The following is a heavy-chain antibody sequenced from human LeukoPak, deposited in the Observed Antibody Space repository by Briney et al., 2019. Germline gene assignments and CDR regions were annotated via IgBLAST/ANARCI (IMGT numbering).Heavy chain of an antibody. V-gene: IGHV3-23*01. CDR3: ARVXDVXXXXXXXXXXXXXASAXTSLIDS. CDR1: GLTFSSYA. D-gene: IGHD2-2*01. CDR2: ISGSGGST. Sequence: GGSLRLSCAASGLTFSSYAMSWVRQAPGKGLEWVSAISGSGGSTYYADSVKGRFTISRDNSKNTLYLQMNSLRAEDTAVYYCARVXDVXXXXXXXXXXXXXASAXTSLIDS. J-gene: IGHJ5*01.